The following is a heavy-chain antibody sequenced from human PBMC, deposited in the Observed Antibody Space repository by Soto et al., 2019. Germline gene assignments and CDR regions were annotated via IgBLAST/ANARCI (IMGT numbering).Heavy chain of an antibody. V-gene: IGHV3-15*07. CDR3: TTDSYMTNIIVRFDY. D-gene: IGHD4-17*01. J-gene: IGHJ4*01. CDR1: GFIFSNAW. CDR2: VKSKTDGGTT. Sequence: EVHLVESGGGLVKPGGSLRLSCAASGFIFSNAWINWVRQAPGKGLERVGRVKSKTDGGTTDFAAPVKGRFAISRDDSKNMVYLEMNSLKTEDTAIYYCTTDSYMTNIIVRFDYWGHGTLVTVSS.